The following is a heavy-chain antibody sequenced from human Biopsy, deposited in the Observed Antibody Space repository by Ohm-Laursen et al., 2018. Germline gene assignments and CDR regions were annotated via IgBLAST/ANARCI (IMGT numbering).Heavy chain of an antibody. V-gene: IGHV1-69*01. J-gene: IGHJ4*02. CDR3: ARGPHSGSHSCFDY. CDR1: GGTSINYA. D-gene: IGHD1-26*01. Sequence: SSVKVSCKASGGTSINYAISWVRQAPEQGLEWMGGIIPMFGTANYAQMFQGRVTISADESTSTSYMELSSLTTEDTAIYYCARGPHSGSHSCFDYWGRGTLVTVSS. CDR2: IIPMFGTA.